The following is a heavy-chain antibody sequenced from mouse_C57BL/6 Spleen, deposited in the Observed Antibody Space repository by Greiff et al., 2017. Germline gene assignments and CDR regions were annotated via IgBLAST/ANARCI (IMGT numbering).Heavy chain of an antibody. CDR1: GYTFTSYW. J-gene: IGHJ2*01. CDR2: IDPSDSYT. D-gene: IGHD3-2*02. CDR3: SRGSSGSFDY. Sequence: QVQLQQPGAELVKPGASVKLSCKASGYTFTSYWMQWVKQRPGQGLEWIGEIDPSDSYTNYNQKFKGKATLTVDTSSRTAYMQLRSLTSEDSAVYYCSRGSSGSFDYWGQGTTLTVSA. V-gene: IGHV1-50*01.